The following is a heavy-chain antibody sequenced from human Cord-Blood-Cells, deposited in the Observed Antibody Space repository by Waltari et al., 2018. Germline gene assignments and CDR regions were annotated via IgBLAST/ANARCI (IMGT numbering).Heavy chain of an antibody. D-gene: IGHD1-26*01. CDR1: GGTFSSYA. Sequence: QVQLVQSGAEVKKPGSSVKVSCKASGGTFSSYAISWVRQAPGQGLEWMGGMSPIVGAANYEQKVQGRVKITADESTSTAYMELSSLRSEDTAVYYCARDGDSGSYYRGDYYGMDVWGQGTTVTVSS. J-gene: IGHJ6*02. V-gene: IGHV1-69*12. CDR3: ARDGDSGSYYRGDYYGMDV. CDR2: MSPIVGAA.